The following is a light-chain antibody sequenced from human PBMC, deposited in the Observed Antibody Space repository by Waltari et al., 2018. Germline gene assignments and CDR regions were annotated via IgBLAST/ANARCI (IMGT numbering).Light chain of an antibody. V-gene: IGLV1-40*01. CDR2: ADY. CDR1: SSNIGAGYD. Sequence: QSVLTQPPSVSGAPGQRVTISCTGSSSNIGAGYDVHWYQQLPGTAPKLLIYADYNRPSGVPDRFSGSKSGTSASLAITGLQAEDEANYYCQSYDSSLSAYVVFGGGTKLTVL. J-gene: IGLJ2*01. CDR3: QSYDSSLSAYVV.